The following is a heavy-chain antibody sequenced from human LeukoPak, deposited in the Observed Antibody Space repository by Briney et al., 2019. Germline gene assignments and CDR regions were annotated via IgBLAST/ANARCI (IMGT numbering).Heavy chain of an antibody. J-gene: IGHJ4*02. CDR2: INPNSGGT. V-gene: IGHV1-2*02. CDR1: GGTFSSYA. CDR3: ARDLLTQGV. Sequence: GASVKVSCKASGGTFSSYAISWVRQAPGQGLEWMGWINPNSGGTNYAQKFQGRVTMTRDTSISTAYMELSRLRSDDTAVYYRARDLLTQGVWGQGTLVTVSS.